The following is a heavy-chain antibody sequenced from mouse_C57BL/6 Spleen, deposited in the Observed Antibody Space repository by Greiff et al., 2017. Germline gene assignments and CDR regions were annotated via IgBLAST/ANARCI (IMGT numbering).Heavy chain of an antibody. J-gene: IGHJ1*03. Sequence: DVMLVESGGGLVKPGGSLKLSCAASGFTFSSYAMSWVRQTPEKRLEWVATISDGGSYTYYPDNVKGRFTISIDNAKNNLYLQMSHLKAEDTAMYYCARGSKDFDVWGTGTTVTVSS. CDR1: GFTFSSYA. CDR3: ARGSKDFDV. D-gene: IGHD1-3*01. V-gene: IGHV5-4*03. CDR2: ISDGGSYT.